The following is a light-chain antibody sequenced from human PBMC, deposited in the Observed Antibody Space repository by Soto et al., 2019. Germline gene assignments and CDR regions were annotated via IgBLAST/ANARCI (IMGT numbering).Light chain of an antibody. Sequence: QSALTQPASVSGSPGQSITISCTGTSSDVGGYIYVSWHQQHPGTAPKLIIYDVSNRPSGVSNRFSGSKSGNTASLTISGLQAEDEADYYCSSFTSSNTLVFGGGTKLTVL. CDR1: SSDVGGYIY. CDR2: DVS. V-gene: IGLV2-14*01. CDR3: SSFTSSNTLV. J-gene: IGLJ2*01.